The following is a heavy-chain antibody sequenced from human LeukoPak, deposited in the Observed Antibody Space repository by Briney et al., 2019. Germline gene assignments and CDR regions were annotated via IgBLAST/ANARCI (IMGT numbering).Heavy chain of an antibody. V-gene: IGHV1-2*02. CDR2: INPNSGGT. CDR3: ARESTNGVLFDY. D-gene: IGHD2-8*01. J-gene: IGHJ4*02. CDR1: GYTFTGYY. Sequence: ASAKVSCKASGYTFTGYYMHWVRQAPGQGLEWMGWINPNSGGTNYAQKFQGRVTMTRDTSISTAYMELSRLRSDDTAVYYCARESTNGVLFDYWGQGTLVTVSS.